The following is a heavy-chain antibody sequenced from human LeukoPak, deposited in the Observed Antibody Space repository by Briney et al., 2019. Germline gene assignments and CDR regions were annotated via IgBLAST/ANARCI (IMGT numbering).Heavy chain of an antibody. D-gene: IGHD4/OR15-4a*01. CDR1: GFTFSSYG. Sequence: GGSLRLSCAASGFTFSSYGMHWVRQAPGKGLEWVAVISYDGSNKYYADSVRGRFTISRDNSKNTLYLQMNSLRAEDTAVYYCARRAGAYSHPYDYWGQGTLVTVSS. J-gene: IGHJ4*02. CDR2: ISYDGSNK. V-gene: IGHV3-30*03. CDR3: ARRAGAYSHPYDY.